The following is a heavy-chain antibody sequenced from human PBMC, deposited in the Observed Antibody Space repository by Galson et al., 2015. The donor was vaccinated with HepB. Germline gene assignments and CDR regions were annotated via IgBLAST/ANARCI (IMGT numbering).Heavy chain of an antibody. CDR1: GYTFTSYG. D-gene: IGHD6-13*01. J-gene: IGHJ6*02. CDR3: ARVPIEQNSSSWYEDYYYYYGMDV. CDR2: ISAYNGNT. V-gene: IGHV1-18*04. Sequence: QSGAEVKKPGESLKISCKASGYTFTSYGISWVRQAPGQGLEWMGWISAYNGNTNYAQKLQGKVTMTTDTSTSTAYMELRSLRTDDTAVYYCARVPIEQNSSSWYEDYYYYYGMDVWGQGTTVTVSS.